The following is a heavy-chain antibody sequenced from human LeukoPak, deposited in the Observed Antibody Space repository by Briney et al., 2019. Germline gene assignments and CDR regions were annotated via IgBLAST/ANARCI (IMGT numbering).Heavy chain of an antibody. CDR3: AKYHDYGDYVAN. Sequence: SGGSLRLSCAASGFTFSSYAMSWVRQAPGKGLEWVSAISGSGGSTYYADSVKGRFTISRDNSKNTLYLQMNSLRAEDTAVYYCAKYHDYGDYVANWGQGTLVTVSS. D-gene: IGHD4-17*01. CDR1: GFTFSSYA. CDR2: ISGSGGST. V-gene: IGHV3-23*01. J-gene: IGHJ4*02.